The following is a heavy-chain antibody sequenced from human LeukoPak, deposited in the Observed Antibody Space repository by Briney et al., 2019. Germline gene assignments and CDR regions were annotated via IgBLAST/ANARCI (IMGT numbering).Heavy chain of an antibody. J-gene: IGHJ5*02. V-gene: IGHV4-4*07. CDR1: GGSISSYY. D-gene: IGHD6-13*01. CDR2: IYTSGTT. Sequence: SETLSLTCTVSGGSISSYYWSWVRQPAGKGREGVGRIYTSGTTNYNPSLKTRVTMSVDTSKTQFSLKLSSVTAADTAVYYCARDSLGYSSSWYNNWFDPWGQGTLVTVSS. CDR3: ARDSLGYSSSWYNNWFDP.